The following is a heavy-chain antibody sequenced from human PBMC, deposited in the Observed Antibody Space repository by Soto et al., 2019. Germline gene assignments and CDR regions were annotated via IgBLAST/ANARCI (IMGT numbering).Heavy chain of an antibody. CDR3: ARGHYDFWSGYYWYFDY. J-gene: IGHJ4*02. Sequence: GASVKVSCKASGYTFTSYGISWVRQAPGQGLEWMGWISAYNGNTNYAQKLQGRVTMTTDTSTSTAYMELRSLRSDDTAVYYCARGHYDFWSGYYWYFDYWGQGTLVTVS. V-gene: IGHV1-18*01. CDR2: ISAYNGNT. D-gene: IGHD3-3*01. CDR1: GYTFTSYG.